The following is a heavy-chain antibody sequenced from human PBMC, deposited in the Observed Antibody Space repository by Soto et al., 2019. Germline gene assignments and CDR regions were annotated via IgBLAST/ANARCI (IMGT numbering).Heavy chain of an antibody. CDR1: GGTFSSYA. V-gene: IGHV1-69*13. Sequence: SVKVSCKASGGTFSSYAISWVRQAPGQGLEWMGGIIPIFGTANYAQKFQGRVTITADESTSTAYMELSSLRSEDTAVYYCARDGTAMVKYYYGMDVWGQGTTVTVSS. D-gene: IGHD5-18*01. CDR2: IIPIFGTA. J-gene: IGHJ6*02. CDR3: ARDGTAMVKYYYGMDV.